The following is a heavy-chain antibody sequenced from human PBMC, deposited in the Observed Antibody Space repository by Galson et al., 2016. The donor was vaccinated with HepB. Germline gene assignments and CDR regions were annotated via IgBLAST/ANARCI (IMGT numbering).Heavy chain of an antibody. Sequence: SVKVSCRVFGDTLTEVSIHWVRQVAGKGLQWMVGFDNERGETIFAQNFQGRITLAEETSTDTVHMELSSLISEDSAVYYCVTDSDGGGYRRRTMSPFDVWGQGTTVIVSS. CDR1: GDTLTEVS. D-gene: IGHD5-24*01. CDR3: VTDSDGGGYRRRTMSPFDV. V-gene: IGHV1-24*01. J-gene: IGHJ3*01. CDR2: FDNERGET.